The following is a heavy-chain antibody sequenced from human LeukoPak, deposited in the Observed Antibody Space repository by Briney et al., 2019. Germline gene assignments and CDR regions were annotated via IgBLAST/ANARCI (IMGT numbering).Heavy chain of an antibody. V-gene: IGHV5-51*01. J-gene: IGHJ4*02. CDR1: GYSFTSYW. CDR3: ARQVLGESGDSYGAVDY. Sequence: GESLKISYKGSGYSFTSYWIGWVRQMPGKGLEWMGIIYPGDSDTRYSPSFQGQVTISADKSISTAYLQWSSLKASDTAMYYCARQVLGESGDSYGAVDYWGQGTLVTVSS. D-gene: IGHD5-18*01. CDR2: IYPGDSDT.